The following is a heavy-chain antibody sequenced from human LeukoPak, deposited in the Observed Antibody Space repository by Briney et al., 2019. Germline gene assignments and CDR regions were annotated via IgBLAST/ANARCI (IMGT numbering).Heavy chain of an antibody. D-gene: IGHD6-13*01. CDR3: ARRIAGSATGGNFDF. Sequence: GGSLRLSCAASGFTFSSYSMNWVRQAPGKGLEWVANIKQDGSEKFYVDSLKGRFTISRDNAKNSVYLQMSTLRAEDTAVYYCARRIAGSATGGNFDFWGQGTLVTVSS. J-gene: IGHJ4*02. V-gene: IGHV3-7*01. CDR2: IKQDGSEK. CDR1: GFTFSSYS.